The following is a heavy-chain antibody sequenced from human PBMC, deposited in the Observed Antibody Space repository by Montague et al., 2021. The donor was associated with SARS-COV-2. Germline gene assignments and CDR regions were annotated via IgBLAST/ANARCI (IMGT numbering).Heavy chain of an antibody. J-gene: IGHJ4*02. CDR3: AGKVLTVPADY. Sequence: SETLSLTCAVSGVSITSTNWWSLVRQPPGKGLEWIGEISYGGIATYNPSLKSRATISMDRSRNLFSLKLSSVTAADTATYYYAGKVLTVPADYWGQGTLVTVS. D-gene: IGHD4-11*01. CDR1: GVSITSTNW. V-gene: IGHV4-4*02. CDR2: ISYGGIA.